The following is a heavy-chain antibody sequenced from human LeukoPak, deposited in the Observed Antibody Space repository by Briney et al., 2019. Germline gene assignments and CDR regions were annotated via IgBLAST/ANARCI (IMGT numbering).Heavy chain of an antibody. D-gene: IGHD1-1*01. J-gene: IGHJ5*02. CDR2: ISGSDGST. V-gene: IGHV3-23*01. CDR3: TKRTSTLDDP. CDR1: GFTFSNSG. Sequence: PGGSLRLSCAASGFTFSNSGMSWVRQAPGKRPEWVSTISGSDGSTYYADSVKGRFTISRDNSKNTLYLQMNSLRAEDTAVYYCTKRTSTLDDPWGQGTLVTVSS.